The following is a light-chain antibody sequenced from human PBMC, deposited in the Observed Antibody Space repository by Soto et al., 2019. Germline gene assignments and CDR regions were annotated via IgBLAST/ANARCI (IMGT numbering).Light chain of an antibody. CDR1: ESISRW. V-gene: IGKV1-5*03. CDR3: QQYKSYSPYT. Sequence: DIQMTQSPSTLSASVGDRVTITVRASESISRWLAWYQQKPGKAPKLVINRASTLETGVPSRISGSGSGTDFTVTISNLQPDGFATYYCQQYKSYSPYTFGQGTKVEIK. CDR2: RAS. J-gene: IGKJ2*01.